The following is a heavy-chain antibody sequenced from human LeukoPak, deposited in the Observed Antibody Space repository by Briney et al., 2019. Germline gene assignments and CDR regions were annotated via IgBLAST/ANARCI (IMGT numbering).Heavy chain of an antibody. D-gene: IGHD1-26*01. J-gene: IGHJ4*02. Sequence: GGSLRLSCAASRFTVSSNYMSWVRQAPGKGLEWVSVIYSGGSTYYADSVKGRFTISRDNSKTTLSLRMNSLRAQDTPGYYWPREAQYIGWFVFDYWGQGTLVTVSS. V-gene: IGHV3-53*01. CDR2: IYSGGST. CDR3: PREAQYIGWFVFDY. CDR1: RFTVSSNY.